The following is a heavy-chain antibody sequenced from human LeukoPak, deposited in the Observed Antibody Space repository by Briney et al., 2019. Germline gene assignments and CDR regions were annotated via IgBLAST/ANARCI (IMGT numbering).Heavy chain of an antibody. CDR3: ARDLGYYYDSSLAY. V-gene: IGHV3-30*04. J-gene: IGHJ4*02. D-gene: IGHD3-22*01. CDR1: GFTFSSYA. Sequence: PGRSLRLSCAASGFTFSSYAMHWFRQAPGKGLEWVAVISYDGSNKYYADSVKGRFTISRDNSKNTLYLQMNSLRAEDTAVYYCARDLGYYYDSSLAYWGQGTLVTVSS. CDR2: ISYDGSNK.